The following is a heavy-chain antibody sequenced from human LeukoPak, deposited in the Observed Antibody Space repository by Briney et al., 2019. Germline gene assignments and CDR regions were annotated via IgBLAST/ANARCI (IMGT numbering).Heavy chain of an antibody. CDR1: GYTFTGYY. Sequence: ASVKVSCKASGYTFTGYYMHWVRQAPGQGLEWMGWIHPSTGKPTYAQGFKGRFVFSLDTSVSTTYLQISSLKAEDTAVYYCARAFQSLGGLSLPDYWGQGTLVTVPS. CDR2: IHPSTGKP. CDR3: ARAFQSLGGLSLPDY. J-gene: IGHJ4*02. D-gene: IGHD3-16*02. V-gene: IGHV7-4-1*02.